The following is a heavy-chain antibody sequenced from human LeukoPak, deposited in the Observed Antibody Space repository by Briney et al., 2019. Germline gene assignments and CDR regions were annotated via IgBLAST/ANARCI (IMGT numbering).Heavy chain of an antibody. J-gene: IGHJ4*02. Sequence: SETLSLTCTVSGGSISSGGYYWSWIRQHPGKGLEWIGYIYYSGSTYYNPSLKSRVTIPVDTSKNQFSLRLSSVTAADTAVYYCARGAAGYSYGWGQGTLVTVSS. V-gene: IGHV4-31*03. D-gene: IGHD5-18*01. CDR3: ARGAAGYSYG. CDR1: GGSISSGGYY. CDR2: IYYSGST.